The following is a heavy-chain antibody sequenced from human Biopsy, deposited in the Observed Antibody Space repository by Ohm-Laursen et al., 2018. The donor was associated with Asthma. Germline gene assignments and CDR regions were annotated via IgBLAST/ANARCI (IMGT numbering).Heavy chain of an antibody. Sequence: SVKVSCKSLGGTFNTYVIGWVRQGPGQGLGWMGGINSVFGTTTYPQKFQDRVTITADDSTSTVYMELSSLRSEDTAVYYCARKAGSCISRTCYSLDFWGQGTLVTVSS. CDR3: ARKAGSCISRTCYSLDF. J-gene: IGHJ4*02. V-gene: IGHV1-69*13. D-gene: IGHD2-2*01. CDR2: INSVFGTT. CDR1: GGTFNTYV.